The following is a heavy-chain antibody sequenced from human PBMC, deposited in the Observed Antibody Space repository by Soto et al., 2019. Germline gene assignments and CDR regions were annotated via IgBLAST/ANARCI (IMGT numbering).Heavy chain of an antibody. V-gene: IGHV3-23*01. CDR3: AKDTGSYLARDS. D-gene: IGHD1-26*01. J-gene: IGHJ4*02. Sequence: EVQLLESGGGLIQPGGSLRLACAASGFTFTSYAMTWVRQAPGKGLEWVSTISGSGGNTWYADSVKGRFTISRDNSKNTLYLQMHSLRAEDTAVYSCAKDTGSYLARDSCGQRTLVTVSS. CDR1: GFTFTSYA. CDR2: ISGSGGNT.